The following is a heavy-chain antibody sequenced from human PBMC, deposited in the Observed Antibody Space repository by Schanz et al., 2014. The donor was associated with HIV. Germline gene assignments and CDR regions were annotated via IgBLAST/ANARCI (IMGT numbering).Heavy chain of an antibody. J-gene: IGHJ4*02. V-gene: IGHV3-33*01. CDR2: IWYDGSKK. CDR1: GITFSTSG. CDR3: ARGGIWEWDQPDFDY. D-gene: IGHD2-15*01. Sequence: VQLLESGGGLVQPGRSLRLSCAASGITFSTSGMHWVRQAPGKGLEWVAVIWYDGSKKYYADSVKGRFTISRDNSKNTLYLQMNSLRAEDTAVYYCARGGIWEWDQPDFDYWGQGTLVTVSS.